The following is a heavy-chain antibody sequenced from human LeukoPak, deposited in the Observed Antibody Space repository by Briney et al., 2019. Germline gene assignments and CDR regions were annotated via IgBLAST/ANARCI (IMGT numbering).Heavy chain of an antibody. CDR2: IYNIGST. Sequence: SETLSLTCTGSGASISSNYCSWIRQPAGKGLEYIGRIYNIGSTSYRPSLKNRATLSLHTHKNHFSLTLSSVAAADTAVYYCARARPDTDYGDYVNYFDYWGKGTLVTVSS. V-gene: IGHV4-4*07. CDR3: ARARPDTDYGDYVNYFDY. CDR1: GASISSNY. J-gene: IGHJ4*02. D-gene: IGHD4-17*01.